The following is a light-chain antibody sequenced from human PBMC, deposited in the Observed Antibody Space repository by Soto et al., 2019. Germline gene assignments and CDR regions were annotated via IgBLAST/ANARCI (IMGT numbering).Light chain of an antibody. J-gene: IGKJ5*01. Sequence: EIVLTQSPATLSLSPGERATLSCRASQSVSSYLGWYQQKPGQAPRLLIYDASNRATGIPARFSGSGSGTDFTLTISSLEPEDLAVYYCQQRSNWPPKVTFGQGTRLVIK. CDR3: QQRSNWPPKVT. CDR2: DAS. CDR1: QSVSSY. V-gene: IGKV3-11*01.